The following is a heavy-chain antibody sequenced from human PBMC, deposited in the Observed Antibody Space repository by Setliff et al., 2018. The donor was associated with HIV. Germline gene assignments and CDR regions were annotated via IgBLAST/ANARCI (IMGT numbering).Heavy chain of an antibody. CDR2: IYYNGIT. CDR3: ARVLGVRRDYYDSSAPLRAAFDI. Sequence: SETLSLTCTVSGGSISRFPYYWTGIRHHPERGLEWIGYIYYNGITYYSPSLRSRVTISIDTSKNEFSLKLSSATAADTAVYYCARVLGVRRDYYDSSAPLRAAFDIWGQGTMVTVSS. V-gene: IGHV4-31*03. CDR1: GGSISRFPYY. D-gene: IGHD3-22*01. J-gene: IGHJ3*02.